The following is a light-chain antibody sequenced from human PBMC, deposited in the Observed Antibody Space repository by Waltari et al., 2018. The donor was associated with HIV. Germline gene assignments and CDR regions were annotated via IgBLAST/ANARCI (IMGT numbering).Light chain of an antibody. CDR1: SGSVASNY. CDR3: QSYDNSNWV. Sequence: ILTQHHSVSESPRKTVIISCTGSSGSVASNYVPWYQLRPGNAPRTVIYEDDKRPSGVPDRFSGSIDGSSNSASLIISGLKPEDEGDYYCQSYDNSNWVFGGGTKLTV. CDR2: EDD. J-gene: IGLJ3*02. V-gene: IGLV6-57*02.